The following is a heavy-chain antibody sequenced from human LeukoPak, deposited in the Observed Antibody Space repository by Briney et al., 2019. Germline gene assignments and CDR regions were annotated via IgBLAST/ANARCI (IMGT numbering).Heavy chain of an antibody. CDR3: ARASSGGGSGWDMNYFDY. CDR1: GFTFSSYG. J-gene: IGHJ4*02. Sequence: GRSLRLSCAASGFTFSSYGMHWVRQAPGKGLEWVAVISYDGSNKYYADSVKGRFTISRDNSKNTLYLQMNSLRAEDTAVYYCARASSGGGSGWDMNYFDYWGQGTLVTVSS. CDR2: ISYDGSNK. D-gene: IGHD6-19*01. V-gene: IGHV3-30*03.